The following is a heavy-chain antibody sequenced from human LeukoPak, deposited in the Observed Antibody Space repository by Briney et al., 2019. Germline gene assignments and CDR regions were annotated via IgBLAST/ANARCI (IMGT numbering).Heavy chain of an antibody. V-gene: IGHV3-30-3*01. CDR1: RFTFSSYP. J-gene: IGHJ3*02. CDR2: ISDDGTNR. CDR3: ARGKFFDI. Sequence: GGSLSLSCEASRFTFSSYPMDWVRQAPGKGLEWVAIISDDGTNRYYADSGKGRFTISRDDSNNTVYLQMNSLRVDDTAIYFCARGKFFDIWGQGTMVTVSS.